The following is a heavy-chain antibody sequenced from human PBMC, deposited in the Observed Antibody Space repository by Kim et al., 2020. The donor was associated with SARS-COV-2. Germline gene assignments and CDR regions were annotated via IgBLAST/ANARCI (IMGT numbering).Heavy chain of an antibody. Sequence: GGSLRLSCAASGFTFRSYYMSWVRQAPGKGLEWVADINSGGSTNYAVDAEEGLFITSDNNKNTPLLQKISLLAAEEAAAYCSRGGGVGYNYFKDW. CDR3: SRGGGVGYNYFKD. V-gene: IGHV3-53*03. D-gene: IGHD6-13*01. CDR1: GFTFRSYY. CDR2: INSGGST. J-gene: IGHJ4*01.